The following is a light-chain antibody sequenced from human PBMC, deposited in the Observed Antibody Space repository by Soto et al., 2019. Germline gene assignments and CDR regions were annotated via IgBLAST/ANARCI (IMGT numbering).Light chain of an antibody. V-gene: IGKV1-9*01. Sequence: DIQLTQSPSFLSASVGDRVTITCRASQGISSYLAWYQQKPGKAPKLLIYAASTLQSGVPSRFSGSGSGTEVPLTISSLQPEDFATYYCQQLNSYPPAFGPGTKVDIK. CDR2: AAS. J-gene: IGKJ3*01. CDR3: QQLNSYPPA. CDR1: QGISSY.